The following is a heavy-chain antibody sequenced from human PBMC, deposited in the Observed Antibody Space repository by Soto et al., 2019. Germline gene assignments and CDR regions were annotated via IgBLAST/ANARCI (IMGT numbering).Heavy chain of an antibody. CDR2: IYYSGST. Sequence: SDTLSLTCTVSGGSISSSSYYWGWIRQPPGKGLEWIGSIYYSGSTYYNPSLKSRVTISVDTSKNQFSLKLSSVTAADTAVYYCASNEPNYYDSSGLDAFDIWGQGTMVT. J-gene: IGHJ3*02. CDR1: GGSISSSSYY. D-gene: IGHD3-22*01. V-gene: IGHV4-39*01. CDR3: ASNEPNYYDSSGLDAFDI.